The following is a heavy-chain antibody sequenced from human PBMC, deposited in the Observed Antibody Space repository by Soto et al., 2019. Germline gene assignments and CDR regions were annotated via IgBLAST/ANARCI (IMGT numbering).Heavy chain of an antibody. D-gene: IGHD5-18*01. CDR1: GGTFSSYA. CDR3: ARGAAMEYYYYYGMDV. Sequence: ASVKVSCKASGGTFSSYAISWVRQAPGQGLEWMGGIIPIFGTANYAQKFQGRVTITADESTSTAYMELSSLRSEDTAVYYCARGAAMEYYYYYGMDVWGQGTTVTVSS. V-gene: IGHV1-69*13. J-gene: IGHJ6*02. CDR2: IIPIFGTA.